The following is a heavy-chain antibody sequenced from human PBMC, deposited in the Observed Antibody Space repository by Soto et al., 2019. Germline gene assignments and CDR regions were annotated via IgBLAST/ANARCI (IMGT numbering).Heavy chain of an antibody. V-gene: IGHV3-23*01. CDR3: AKDRHYGDHGLFDY. Sequence: EVQLLESGGGLVQPGGSLRLSCAASGFTFSSYAMSWVRQAPGKGLEWVSAISGRGGSEYYVDSGKGRFTITRDIPKNTLYLQMNSLRAEDTAGYYCAKDRHYGDHGLFDYWGQGTLVTVSS. D-gene: IGHD4-17*01. J-gene: IGHJ4*02. CDR2: ISGRGGSE. CDR1: GFTFSSYA.